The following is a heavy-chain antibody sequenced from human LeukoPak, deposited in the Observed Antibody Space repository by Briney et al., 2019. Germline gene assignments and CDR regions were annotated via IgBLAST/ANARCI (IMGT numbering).Heavy chain of an antibody. D-gene: IGHD7-27*01. V-gene: IGHV1-18*01. CDR3: ARDKNWDLEY. CDR1: GYTFTSYG. Sequence: ASVKVSCKTSGYTFTSYGISWMRQAPGQGLEWMGWISTYNGNTNYAQNLQGRATMTTDTSTSTAYMELRSLRSDDTAVYYCARDKNWDLEYWGQGTLVTVSS. CDR2: ISTYNGNT. J-gene: IGHJ4*02.